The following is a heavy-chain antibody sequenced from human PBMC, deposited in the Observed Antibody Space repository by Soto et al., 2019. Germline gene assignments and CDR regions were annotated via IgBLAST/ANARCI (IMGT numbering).Heavy chain of an antibody. CDR1: GYTFTGYY. CDR3: ARDWVATAIPGHYYYYYGLDV. CDR2: INPNSGGT. J-gene: IGHJ6*02. Sequence: ASVKVSCKASGYTFTGYYMHWVRQAPGQGLEWMGWINPNSGGTNYAQKFQGRVTMTRDTSISTAYMELSRLRSDDTAVYYCARDWVATAIPGHYYYYYGLDVWGQGTTVTVSS. D-gene: IGHD5-18*01. V-gene: IGHV1-2*02.